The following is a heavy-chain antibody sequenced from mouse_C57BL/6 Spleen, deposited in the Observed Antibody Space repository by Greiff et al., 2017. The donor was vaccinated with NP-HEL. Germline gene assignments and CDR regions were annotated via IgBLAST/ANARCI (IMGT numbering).Heavy chain of an antibody. CDR1: GYTFTSYW. CDR2: IDPSDSET. V-gene: IGHV1-52*01. Sequence: VQLQQPGAELVSSGSSVKLSCKASGYTFTSYWMHWVKQRPIQGLEWIGNIDPSDSETHYNQKFKDKATLTVDKSSSTAYMQLSSLTSEDSAVYYCARFTTVVPFDYWGQGTTLTVSS. J-gene: IGHJ2*01. D-gene: IGHD1-1*01. CDR3: ARFTTVVPFDY.